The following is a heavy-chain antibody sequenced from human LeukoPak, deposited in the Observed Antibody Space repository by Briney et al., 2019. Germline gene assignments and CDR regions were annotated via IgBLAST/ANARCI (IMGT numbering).Heavy chain of an antibody. V-gene: IGHV4-61*01. J-gene: IGHJ4*02. CDR3: ARESGDIVVVPAVYFDY. D-gene: IGHD2-2*01. CDR2: IYYSGST. CDR1: GGSVSSGSYY. Sequence: PSETLSLTCTVPGGSVSSGSYYWSWIRQPPGKGLEWLGYIYYSGSTNYNPSLKSRVTISVDTSKNQFSLKLSSVTAANTAVYYCARESGDIVVVPAVYFDYWGQGTLVTVSS.